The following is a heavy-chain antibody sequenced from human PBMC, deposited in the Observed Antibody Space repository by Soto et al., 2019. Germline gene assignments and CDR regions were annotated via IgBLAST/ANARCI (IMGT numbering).Heavy chain of an antibody. Sequence: QVQLQQWGAGLLKPSETLSLTCAVYGGSFSGYYWSWIRQPPGKGLEWIGEINHSGSTNYNPSLKGRVTISVATSKNQFSLKLSAVTAADTAVYYCARCSYYDFWSGYYRTPYYYYYMDVWGKGTTVTVSS. CDR3: ARCSYYDFWSGYYRTPYYYYYMDV. CDR2: INHSGST. V-gene: IGHV4-34*01. CDR1: GGSFSGYY. J-gene: IGHJ6*03. D-gene: IGHD3-3*01.